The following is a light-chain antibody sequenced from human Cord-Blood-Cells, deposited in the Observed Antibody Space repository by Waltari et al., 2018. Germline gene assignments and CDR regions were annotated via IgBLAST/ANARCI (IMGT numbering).Light chain of an antibody. J-gene: IGLJ1*01. CDR1: SSDVGSYNL. CDR2: ECS. V-gene: IGLV2-23*01. CDR3: CSYAGSSTYV. Sequence: QSALTQPASVSGSPGQSITISCTGTSSDVGSYNLVSWYQQNPGKAPKLMIYECSKRPSGVSNRFSGSKSGNTASLTISGLQAEDEADYYCCSYAGSSTYVFGTGTKVTVL.